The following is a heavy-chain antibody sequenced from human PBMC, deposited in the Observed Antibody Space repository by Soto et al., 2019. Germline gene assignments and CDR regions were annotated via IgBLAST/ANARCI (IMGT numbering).Heavy chain of an antibody. D-gene: IGHD6-19*01. CDR1: GGSISSYY. CDR3: ARQGGGWASNFDY. CDR2: IYYIGST. Sequence: SETLSLTCTVSGGSISSYYWSWIRQPPGKGLEWIGYIYYIGSTNYNPSLNSRVTISVDTSKNQFSLKLKSVTAADTAVYYCARQGGGWASNFDYWGHGTLVTV. J-gene: IGHJ4*01. V-gene: IGHV4-59*08.